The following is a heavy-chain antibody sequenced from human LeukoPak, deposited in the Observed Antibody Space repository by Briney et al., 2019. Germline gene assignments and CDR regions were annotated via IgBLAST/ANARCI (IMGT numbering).Heavy chain of an antibody. D-gene: IGHD5-12*01. CDR1: GFTFSSYA. CDR3: AKVRWLRDLSENWFDP. V-gene: IGHV3-23*01. CDR2: ITASGVTT. Sequence: GGSLRLSCAASGFTFSSYAMSWVRQAPGKGLEWISTITASGVTTYYADSVKGRFTISRDNSKNTLYLQMNSLRAEDTAVYYCAKVRWLRDLSENWFDPWGQGTLVTVSS. J-gene: IGHJ5*02.